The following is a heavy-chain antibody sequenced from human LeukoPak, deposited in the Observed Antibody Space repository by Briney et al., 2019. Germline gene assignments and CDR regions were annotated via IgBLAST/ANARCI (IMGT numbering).Heavy chain of an antibody. V-gene: IGHV3-23*01. CDR1: GFTFSSYA. D-gene: IGHD3-10*01. CDR3: AKDLGGSGSYHNFDY. Sequence: GGSLRLSCAASGFTFSSYAMSWVRQAPGKGLEWVSAISGSGGSTYYADSVKGRFTISRDNSKNTLYLQMNSLRAEDTAVYYCAKDLGGSGSYHNFDYWGQGTLVTVSS. J-gene: IGHJ4*02. CDR2: ISGSGGST.